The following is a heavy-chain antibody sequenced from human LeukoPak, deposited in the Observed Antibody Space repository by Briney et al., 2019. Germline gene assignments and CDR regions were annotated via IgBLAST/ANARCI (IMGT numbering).Heavy chain of an antibody. CDR2: IYYRGST. D-gene: IGHD6-13*01. J-gene: IGHJ4*02. CDR1: GGSISSYY. CDR3: AREAAAGTGPCDY. V-gene: IGHV4-59*12. Sequence: KSSETLSLTCSVSGGSISSYYWSWIRQPPGKGLEWIGYIYYRGSTNYNPSLKSRVTISVDTSKNQFSLKLSSVTAADTAVYYCAREAAAGTGPCDYWGQGTLVTVSS.